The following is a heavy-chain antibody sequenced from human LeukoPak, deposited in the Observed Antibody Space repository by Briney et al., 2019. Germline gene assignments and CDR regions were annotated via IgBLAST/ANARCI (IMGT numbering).Heavy chain of an antibody. CDR3: ARDRGSQDFDY. J-gene: IGHJ4*02. Sequence: ASVKVSCKASGYTFTGYYMHWVRQAPGQGLEWMGWMNPNSGNTGYAQKFQGRVTMTSNSSINTAYMELSRLRSDDTAVYYCARDRGSQDFDYWGQGTLVTVSS. CDR1: GYTFTGYY. D-gene: IGHD3-10*01. CDR2: MNPNSGNT. V-gene: IGHV1-8*02.